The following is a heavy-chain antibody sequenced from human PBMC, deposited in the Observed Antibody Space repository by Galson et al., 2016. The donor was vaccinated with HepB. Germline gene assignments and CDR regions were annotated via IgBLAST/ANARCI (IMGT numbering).Heavy chain of an antibody. J-gene: IGHJ4*02. CDR3: AKDPSQKYYFDC. V-gene: IGHV3-23*01. CDR1: GFTFSNYA. Sequence: SLRLSCAASGFTFSNYAMSWVRQAPGKGLEWVSTISGTGVSTYYADSVQGRFTISRDNSKNTLYLQMNSLRAEDTAVYYCAKDPSQKYYFDCWGQGTLVTVSA. CDR2: ISGTGVST.